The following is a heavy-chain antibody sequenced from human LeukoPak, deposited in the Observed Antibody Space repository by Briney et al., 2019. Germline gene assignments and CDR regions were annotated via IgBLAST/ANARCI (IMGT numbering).Heavy chain of an antibody. V-gene: IGHV4-34*01. CDR3: ARGLGYYYDSSGADRLDY. Sequence: SETLSLTCAVYGGSFSVYYWSWIRQPPGKGLEWIGEINHSGSTNYNPSLKSRVTISVDTSKNQFSLKLSSVTAADTAVYYCARGLGYYYDSSGADRLDYWGQGTLVTVSS. CDR2: INHSGST. J-gene: IGHJ4*02. CDR1: GGSFSVYY. D-gene: IGHD3-22*01.